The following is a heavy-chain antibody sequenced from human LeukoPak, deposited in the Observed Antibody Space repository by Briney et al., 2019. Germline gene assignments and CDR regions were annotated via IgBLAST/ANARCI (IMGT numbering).Heavy chain of an antibody. CDR3: ARDQGFSYYYYYMDV. V-gene: IGHV3-7*01. CDR2: TNQDGTEK. Sequence: PGGSLRLSCAASGFTFTTYWMSWIRQLPGKGLEWVASTNQDGTEKYYVDSVKGRFTISRDNAKNSLYLQMNSLRAEDTAVYYCARDQGFSYYYYYMDVWGKGTTVTVSS. J-gene: IGHJ6*03. CDR1: GFTFTTYW. D-gene: IGHD3-3*01.